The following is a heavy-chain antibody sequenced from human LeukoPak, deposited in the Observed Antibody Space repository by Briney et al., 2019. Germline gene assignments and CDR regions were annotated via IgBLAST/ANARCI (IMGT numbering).Heavy chain of an antibody. Sequence: PSETLSLTCTVSGGSISSYYWSWIRQPPGKGLEWIGYIYYSGSTNYNPSLKSRVTISVDTSKNQFSLKLSSVTAADTAVYYCAKTGRPQWSSWYMEDYWGQGTLVTVSS. D-gene: IGHD6-13*01. CDR3: AKTGRPQWSSWYMEDY. CDR2: IYYSGST. V-gene: IGHV4-59*01. CDR1: GGSISSYY. J-gene: IGHJ4*02.